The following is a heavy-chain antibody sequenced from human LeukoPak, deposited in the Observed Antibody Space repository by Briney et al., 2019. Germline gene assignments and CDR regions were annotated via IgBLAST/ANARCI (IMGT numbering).Heavy chain of an antibody. CDR3: ARGSIAAAFQFDY. V-gene: IGHV3-7*01. Sequence: PGGSLRLSCAASGFTFSTFWMSWVRQAPGKGLEWAANIKQDGSEKYYVDSVKGRFTISRDHAKNSLYLQMNSLRAEDTAVYYCARGSIAAAFQFDYWGQGTLVTVSS. J-gene: IGHJ4*02. D-gene: IGHD6-13*01. CDR2: IKQDGSEK. CDR1: GFTFSTFW.